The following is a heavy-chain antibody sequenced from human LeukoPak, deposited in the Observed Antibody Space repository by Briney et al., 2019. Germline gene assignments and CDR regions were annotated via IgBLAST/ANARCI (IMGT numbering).Heavy chain of an antibody. D-gene: IGHD4-11*01. CDR3: ARESYSNPRPYYFDY. Sequence: ASVKVSCKASGYTFTSYYMHWVRQAPGQGLEWMGIINPSGGSTSYAQKFQGRVTMTRDTSTSTVYMELSSLRSEDTAVYYCARESYSNPRPYYFDYWGQGTLVTVSS. CDR2: INPSGGST. CDR1: GYTFTSYY. J-gene: IGHJ4*02. V-gene: IGHV1-46*01.